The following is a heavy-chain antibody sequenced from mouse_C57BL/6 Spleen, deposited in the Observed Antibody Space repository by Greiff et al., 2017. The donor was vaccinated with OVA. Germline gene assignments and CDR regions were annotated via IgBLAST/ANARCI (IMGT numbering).Heavy chain of an antibody. CDR3: ARDSAMDY. V-gene: IGHV1-15*01. CDR2: IDPETGGT. Sequence: QVQLQQSGAELVRPGASVTLSCKASGYTFTDYEMHWVKQTPVHGLEWIGAIDPETGGTAYNQKFKSKATLTVDTSSSTAYMQLSSLTSEDSAVYYCARDSAMDYWGQGTSVTVSS. J-gene: IGHJ4*01. CDR1: GYTFTDYE.